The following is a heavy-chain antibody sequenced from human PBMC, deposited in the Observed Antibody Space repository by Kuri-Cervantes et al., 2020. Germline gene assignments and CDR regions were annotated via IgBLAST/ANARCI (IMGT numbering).Heavy chain of an antibody. Sequence: GSLRLSCTVSGGSMNNYYWSWIRQPPGKGLEWVGYIYYNGNTNYNPSLKSRVTISVDTSRNKVSLKLRSVTAADTALYFCARASEVIKIDYWGQGVLVTVSS. D-gene: IGHD2/OR15-2a*01. J-gene: IGHJ4*02. CDR2: IYYNGNT. CDR1: GGSMNNYY. CDR3: ARASEVIKIDY. V-gene: IGHV4-59*01.